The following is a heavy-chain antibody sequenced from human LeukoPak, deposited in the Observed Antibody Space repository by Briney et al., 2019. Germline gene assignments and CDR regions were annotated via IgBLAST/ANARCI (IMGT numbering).Heavy chain of an antibody. J-gene: IGHJ4*02. Sequence: PGGSLRLSFAASGFPFSSYGMHWVRQAPGKGLEWVAVISHDGSNKYYADSVKGRFTISRDNSKNTLYLQMNSLRAEDTAVYYCARRAGAYSHPYDYWGQGTLVTVSS. D-gene: IGHD4/OR15-4a*01. V-gene: IGHV3-30*03. CDR3: ARRAGAYSHPYDY. CDR2: ISHDGSNK. CDR1: GFPFSSYG.